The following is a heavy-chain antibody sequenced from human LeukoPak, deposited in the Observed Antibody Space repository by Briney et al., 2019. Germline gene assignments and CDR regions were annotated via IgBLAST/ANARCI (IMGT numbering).Heavy chain of an antibody. CDR2: IYTGDSDT. Sequence: GDSLKISCKGSGYSFTSYWIGCVRQIPGKGLEWMGIIYTGDSDTRYSPSFQGQATISADKSISTAYLQWSRLTASDTAMYYCAFLWFGELPTYWGQGTLVTVSS. CDR3: AFLWFGELPTY. D-gene: IGHD3-10*01. V-gene: IGHV5-51*01. CDR1: GYSFTSYW. J-gene: IGHJ4*02.